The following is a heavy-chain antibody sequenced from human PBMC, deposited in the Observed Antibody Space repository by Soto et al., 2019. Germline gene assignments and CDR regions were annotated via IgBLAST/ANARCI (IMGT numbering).Heavy chain of an antibody. CDR2: ISATGGST. CDR3: AKDGGPPGTRDWDVEL. Sequence: EVQLLESGGGLVQPGGSLRLSCAASGFTFSSYAMSWVRQAPGKGLEWVSGISATGGSTYYADSVKGRFTISRDNSKNTLDLQMNSLRAEDTAVYYCAKDGGPPGTRDWDVELWGRGTLGTVSS. CDR1: GFTFSSYA. D-gene: IGHD3-16*01. J-gene: IGHJ2*01. V-gene: IGHV3-23*01.